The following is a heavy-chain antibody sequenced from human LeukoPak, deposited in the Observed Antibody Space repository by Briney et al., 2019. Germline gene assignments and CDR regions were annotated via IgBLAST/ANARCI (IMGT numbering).Heavy chain of an antibody. CDR2: MNPNSGST. V-gene: IGHV1-8*01. D-gene: IGHD3-22*01. CDR3: ARSRYDSSGPDAFDI. J-gene: IGHJ3*02. Sequence: ASVKASCKASGYTFTSYDINWVRRATGQGLEWMGWMNPNSGSTGYAQKFRGRVTMTRNTSISTAYMELSSLRSEDTAVYYCARSRYDSSGPDAFDIWGQGTMVTVSS. CDR1: GYTFTSYD.